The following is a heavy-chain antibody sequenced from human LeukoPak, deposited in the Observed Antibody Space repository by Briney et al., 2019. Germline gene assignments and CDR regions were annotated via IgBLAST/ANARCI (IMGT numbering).Heavy chain of an antibody. CDR2: ISYTGTT. D-gene: IGHD6-13*01. CDR3: AREGYSSNWYDY. J-gene: IGHJ5*01. V-gene: IGHV4-59*11. Sequence: SETLSLTCTVSGGSISSHYWAWIRQPPGKGLEWIGYISYTGTTDYNPSLKSRVTISVDTSKNQFSLKLRSVTAADTAVYYCAREGYSSNWYDYWGQGTLVTVSS. CDR1: GGSISSHY.